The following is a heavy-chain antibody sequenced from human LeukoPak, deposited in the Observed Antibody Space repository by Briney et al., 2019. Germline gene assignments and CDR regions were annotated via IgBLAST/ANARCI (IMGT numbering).Heavy chain of an antibody. CDR3: ARVMSGHSWYLDY. Sequence: ASVKVSCKASGYSFTGYYMHWVRQAPGQGLEWMGRINPNSGGTNYAQKFQGRVTMTRDTSISTAYMELSRLSSDDTAVYFCARVMSGHSWYLDYWGQGTPVTVSS. CDR1: GYSFTGYY. CDR2: INPNSGGT. V-gene: IGHV1-2*06. D-gene: IGHD6-13*01. J-gene: IGHJ4*02.